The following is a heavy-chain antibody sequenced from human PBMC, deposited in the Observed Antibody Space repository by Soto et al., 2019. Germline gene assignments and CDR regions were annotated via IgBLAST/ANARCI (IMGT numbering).Heavy chain of an antibody. V-gene: IGHV4-59*01. CDR1: GGSISSYY. CDR2: IYYSGST. CDR3: ARIGVVVVAAATGPFDY. J-gene: IGHJ4*02. Sequence: QVQLQESGPGLVKPSETLSLTCTVSGGSISSYYWSWIRQPPGKGLEWIGYIYYSGSTNYNPPLKSRVTISVDTSKNHFSLKLSSVTAADTAVYYCARIGVVVVAAATGPFDYWGQGTLVTVSS. D-gene: IGHD2-15*01.